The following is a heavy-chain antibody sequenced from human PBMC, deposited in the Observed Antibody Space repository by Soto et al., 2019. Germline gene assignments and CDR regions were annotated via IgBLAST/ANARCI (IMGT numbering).Heavy chain of an antibody. D-gene: IGHD4-17*01. CDR1: GYTFTSYD. V-gene: IGHV1-8*01. CDR2: MNPKKGNT. Sequence: QVQLVQSGAEVKKPGASVKVSCKASGYTFTSYDIMWVRQATGQGLAWIGWMNPKKGNTGYAQKFQGRVTITRDISIRTAYIELTSLTLEDTAVYYCARGRADGDRGNWIDPGGQGTQVTVSS. CDR3: ARGRADGDRGNWIDP. J-gene: IGHJ5*02.